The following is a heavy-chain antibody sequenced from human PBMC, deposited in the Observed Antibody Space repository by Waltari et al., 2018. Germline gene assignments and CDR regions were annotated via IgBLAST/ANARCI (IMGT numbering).Heavy chain of an antibody. V-gene: IGHV3-23*01. CDR1: GFTFSNYA. CDR2: FINNGDSS. Sequence: EVHLLESGGGLIRPGGSLRLSCAASGFTFSNYAMSWVRQAPGRGLEWVSGFINNGDSSFSADSVKGRFTISRDNSKNTLYLQMENLRGEDTAVYYCARDECTGGDCYSHFHYWGQGTLVTVSS. D-gene: IGHD2-21*02. J-gene: IGHJ4*02. CDR3: ARDECTGGDCYSHFHY.